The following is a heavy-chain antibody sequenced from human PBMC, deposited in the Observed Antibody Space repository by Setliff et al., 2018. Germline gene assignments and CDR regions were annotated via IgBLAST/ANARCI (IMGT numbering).Heavy chain of an antibody. CDR3: ARGRRVDTAMVISWFDP. D-gene: IGHD5-18*01. Sequence: ASVKVSCKASGYSFTTYAMSWMRQAPGQGLEWMGWISSYNGKTNYAQKLQGRVTMTTDTSTSTAYMELRSLRSDDTAVYYCARGRRVDTAMVISWFDPWGQGTLVTVSS. J-gene: IGHJ5*02. CDR1: GYSFTTYA. V-gene: IGHV1-18*01. CDR2: ISSYNGKT.